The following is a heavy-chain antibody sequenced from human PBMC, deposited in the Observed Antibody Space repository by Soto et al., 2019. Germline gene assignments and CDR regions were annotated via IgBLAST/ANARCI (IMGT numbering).Heavy chain of an antibody. CDR1: GGSVSRYY. V-gene: IGHV4-59*08. Sequence: SETLSLTCTVSGGSVSRYYWGGIRQPPGKGLEWIGYIYYSGSTNYNPSLRSRVTISVDTSKNQFSLKLTSVTAADTAVYYCARHGLYYYGSGSYSDSWFDPWGQGTLVTVSS. J-gene: IGHJ5*02. CDR3: ARHGLYYYGSGSYSDSWFDP. CDR2: IYYSGST. D-gene: IGHD3-10*01.